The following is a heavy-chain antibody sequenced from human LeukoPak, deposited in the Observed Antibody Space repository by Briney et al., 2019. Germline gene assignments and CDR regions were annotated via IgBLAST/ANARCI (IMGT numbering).Heavy chain of an antibody. CDR3: ARSTTYYDFWSGYPYPDY. V-gene: IGHV4-59*02. CDR2: IYHAGNN. J-gene: IGHJ4*02. Sequence: SETLSLTCTVSGGSVSSDYWSWIRQPPGKGLEWIGYIYHAGNNDYNPSLKSRATISLDTSKNQFSLKLSSVTAADTAVYYCARSTTYYDFWSGYPYPDYWGQGTLVTVSS. CDR1: GGSVSSDY. D-gene: IGHD3-3*01.